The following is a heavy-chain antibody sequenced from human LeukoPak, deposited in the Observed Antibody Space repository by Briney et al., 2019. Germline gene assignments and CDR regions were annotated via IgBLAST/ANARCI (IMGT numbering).Heavy chain of an antibody. CDR2: INHSGST. Sequence: PSETLSLTCAVYGGSFSGYYWSWIRQPPGKGLEWIGEINHSGSTNYNPSLKSRVTISVDTSKNQFSLKLSSVTAADTAVYYCARQELRYFDWPKHFDYWGQGTLVTVSS. D-gene: IGHD3-9*01. CDR1: GGSFSGYY. V-gene: IGHV4-34*01. J-gene: IGHJ4*02. CDR3: ARQELRYFDWPKHFDY.